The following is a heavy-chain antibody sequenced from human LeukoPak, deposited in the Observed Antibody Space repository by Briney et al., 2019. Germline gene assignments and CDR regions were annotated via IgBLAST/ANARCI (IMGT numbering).Heavy chain of an antibody. Sequence: GGSLRLSCAASGFTVSSNYMNWVRQAPGKGLEWVSSISSSSGDIYYADSVKGRFTISRDNAKNSLYLQMNSLRAEDTAVYYCARGVAVAQPYYFDYWGQGALVTVSS. CDR3: ARGVAVAQPYYFDY. CDR1: GFTVSSNY. V-gene: IGHV3-21*01. J-gene: IGHJ4*02. D-gene: IGHD6-19*01. CDR2: ISSSSGDI.